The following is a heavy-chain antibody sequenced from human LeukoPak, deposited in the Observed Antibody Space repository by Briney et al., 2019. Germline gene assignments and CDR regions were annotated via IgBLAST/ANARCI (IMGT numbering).Heavy chain of an antibody. J-gene: IGHJ4*02. CDR1: GYTLNRFY. D-gene: IGHD6-6*01. Sequence: GGCLRLSCSASGYTLNRFYLHWVREAPGKGLEFVSHIRSNGATTYYADSVKGRFTISRDNSKNTLYLQMSSLRADDTTVYYCVKDRSIAAPNNDFFDSWGQGALVTVSS. V-gene: IGHV3-64D*06. CDR3: VKDRSIAAPNNDFFDS. CDR2: IRSNGATT.